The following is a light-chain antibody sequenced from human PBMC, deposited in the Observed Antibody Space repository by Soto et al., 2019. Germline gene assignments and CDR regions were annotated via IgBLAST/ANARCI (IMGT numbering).Light chain of an antibody. J-gene: IGKJ4*01. Sequence: DIVITQSPYSLSVSLCERATFNCKCIRSGLYSSNNRNYLAWYQQKPGQPPKLLIYWASTRESGVPDRFSGSGSGTDFTLTISSLQAEDVAVYYCQQYYSTPPTFGGGTKVDIK. V-gene: IGKV4-1*01. CDR3: QQYYSTPPT. CDR1: RSGLYSSNNRNY. CDR2: WAS.